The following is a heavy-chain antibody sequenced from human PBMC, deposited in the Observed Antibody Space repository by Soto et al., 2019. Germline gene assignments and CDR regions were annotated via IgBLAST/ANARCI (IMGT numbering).Heavy chain of an antibody. J-gene: IGHJ4*02. CDR2: VKSKTDGETA. Sequence: EVQLVESGGGLVKPGGSLRLSCAASGFSFSDASLNWVRQAPGKGLEWVGRVKSKTDGETADYATFVKGRFTISRDDSKNALYLQMNSLKTEDTAVYYCAAERAYFHDSNGYLSIDFWGQGTLVTVSS. D-gene: IGHD3-22*01. CDR1: GFSFSDAS. CDR3: AAERAYFHDSNGYLSIDF. V-gene: IGHV3-15*07.